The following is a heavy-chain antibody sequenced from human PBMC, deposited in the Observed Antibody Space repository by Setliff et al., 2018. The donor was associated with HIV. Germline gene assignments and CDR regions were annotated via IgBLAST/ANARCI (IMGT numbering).Heavy chain of an antibody. J-gene: IGHJ4*02. CDR2: IFSSGST. CDR3: ARLIHTGLLYFDF. D-gene: IGHD2-8*02. Sequence: PSETLSLTCTVSGDSISSYSWNWIRQSPGGGLEWIGFIFSSGSTKYNPSLQSRVTMSIDTSKNQFSLRLTSVTAADTVVYFCARLIHTGLLYFDFWGLGTLVTVSS. CDR1: GDSISSYS. V-gene: IGHV4-4*09.